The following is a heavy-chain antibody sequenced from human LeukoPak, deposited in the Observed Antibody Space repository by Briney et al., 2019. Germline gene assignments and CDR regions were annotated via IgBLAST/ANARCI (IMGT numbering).Heavy chain of an antibody. V-gene: IGHV4-59*01. J-gene: IGHJ4*02. CDR3: ARGKGYFDY. CDR2: IYYSGRT. Sequence: PSETLSLTCTVSGGSISPYYWSWIRQPPGKGLEWFGYIYYSGRTNYNPSLNSRVTMSVDTSKKQFSLKLNSVTAADTAVYYCARGKGYFDYWGQGTLVTVSS. CDR1: GGSISPYY.